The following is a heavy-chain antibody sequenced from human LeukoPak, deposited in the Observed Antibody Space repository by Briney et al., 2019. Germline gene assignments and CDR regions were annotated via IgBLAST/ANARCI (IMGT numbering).Heavy chain of an antibody. CDR2: ISGSGGST. V-gene: IGHV3-23*01. CDR3: AKAVRSSGWGYYFDY. CDR1: GFTFSSYA. D-gene: IGHD6-19*01. Sequence: GGSLRLSCAASGFTFSSYAMSWVRQAPGNGLEWVSAISGSGGSTYYADSGKGRFTISRDNSKNTLYLQVNSLRAEDTAVYYCAKAVRSSGWGYYFDYWGQGTLVTVSS. J-gene: IGHJ4*02.